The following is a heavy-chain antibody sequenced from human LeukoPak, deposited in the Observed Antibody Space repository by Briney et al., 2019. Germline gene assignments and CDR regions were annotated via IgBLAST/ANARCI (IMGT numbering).Heavy chain of an antibody. D-gene: IGHD5-18*01. V-gene: IGHV1-8*01. CDR3: AREGYGGD. Sequence: GLEWMGWMNPNSGNTGYAQKFQGRVTMTRNTSISTAYMELSSLRSEDTAVYYCAREGYGGDWGQGTLVTVSS. CDR2: MNPNSGNT. J-gene: IGHJ4*02.